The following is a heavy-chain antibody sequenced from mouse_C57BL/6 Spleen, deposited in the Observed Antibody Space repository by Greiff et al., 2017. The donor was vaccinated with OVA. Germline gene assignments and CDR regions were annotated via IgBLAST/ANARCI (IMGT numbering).Heavy chain of an antibody. CDR2: INPNNGGT. D-gene: IGHD4-1*01. CDR3: ARANWDKELFAY. J-gene: IGHJ3*01. Sequence: EVQLQQSGPELVKPGASVKISCKASGYTFTDYYMNWVKQSHGKSLEWIGDINPNNGGTSYNQKFKGKATFTVDKSSSTAYMELRSLTSEDSAVYYCARANWDKELFAYWGQGTLVTVSA. V-gene: IGHV1-26*01. CDR1: GYTFTDYY.